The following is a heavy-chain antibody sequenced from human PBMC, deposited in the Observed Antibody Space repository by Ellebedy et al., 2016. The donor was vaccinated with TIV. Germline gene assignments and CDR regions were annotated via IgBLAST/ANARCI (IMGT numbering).Heavy chain of an antibody. Sequence: MPSETLSPTCTVPGGFITSSDSSWGWIRQSPGRGLEWIATIEYIGNIYYNASLKNPVIISADISKNQFSLQVSSRTAADTAVYYCARVKATRDQARGLIDAWGQGALVTVSS. V-gene: IGHV4-39*01. CDR1: GGFITSSDSS. CDR2: IEYIGNI. D-gene: IGHD5-24*01. J-gene: IGHJ5*02. CDR3: ARVKATRDQARGLIDA.